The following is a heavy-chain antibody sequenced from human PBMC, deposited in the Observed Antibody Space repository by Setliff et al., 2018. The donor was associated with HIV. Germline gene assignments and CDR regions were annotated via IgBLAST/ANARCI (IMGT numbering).Heavy chain of an antibody. CDR1: GFTFSDYN. Sequence: PGGSLRLSCAMSGFTFSDYNIYWVRQSPAKGLEWVALIWIDGNRKEYADSVKGRFTISRDNSKNTVYLQMNSLRAEDTAVYYCARESTAMGLDNWGPGTLVTVSS. D-gene: IGHD5-18*01. V-gene: IGHV3-33*01. CDR3: ARESTAMGLDN. J-gene: IGHJ4*02. CDR2: IWIDGNRK.